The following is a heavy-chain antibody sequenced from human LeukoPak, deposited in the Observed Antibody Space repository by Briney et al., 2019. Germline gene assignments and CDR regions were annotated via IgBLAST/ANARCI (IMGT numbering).Heavy chain of an antibody. J-gene: IGHJ6*02. CDR2: ISSSSSYI. D-gene: IGHD2-15*01. CDR3: ARDDVVVVVAATGYYYYYGMDV. CDR1: GFTFSSYS. V-gene: IGHV3-21*01. Sequence: PGGSLRLSCAASGFTFSSYSMNWVRQAPGKGLEWVSSISSSSSYIYYADSVKGRFTISRDNAKNSLYLQMNSLRAEDTAVYYCARDDVVVVVAATGYYYYYGMDVWGQGTTVTVSS.